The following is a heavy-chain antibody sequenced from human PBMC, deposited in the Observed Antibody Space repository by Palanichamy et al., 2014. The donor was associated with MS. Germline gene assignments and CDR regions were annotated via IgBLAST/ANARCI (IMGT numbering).Heavy chain of an antibody. J-gene: IGHJ3*02. CDR2: ITWNSADT. CDR1: GFTFRDYT. Sequence: EGQLVESGGGLAQPGRSLRLSCAASGFTFRDYTMHWVRQPPGRGLEWVSAITWNSADTDYVDSVRGRFTVSRDNAKNSLYLQMNSLRSEDTAFYYCTKGTWGNAFDIWGQGTMVTVSS. D-gene: IGHD7-27*01. V-gene: IGHV3-9*01. CDR3: TKGTWGNAFDI.